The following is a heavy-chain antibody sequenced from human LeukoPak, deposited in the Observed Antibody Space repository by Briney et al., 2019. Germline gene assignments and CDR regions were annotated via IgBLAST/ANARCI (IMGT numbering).Heavy chain of an antibody. J-gene: IGHJ4*02. D-gene: IGHD5-18*01. CDR1: GVSISSSSCY. Sequence: SETLSLTCTVSGVSISSSSCYWGWIRQPPGKGLEWIGSIYYSGSTYYNPSLKSRVTISVDTSKNQFSLKLSSVTAADTAVYYCARYRGSKWIQLGSPFDYWGQGTLVAVSS. V-gene: IGHV4-39*01. CDR2: IYYSGST. CDR3: ARYRGSKWIQLGSPFDY.